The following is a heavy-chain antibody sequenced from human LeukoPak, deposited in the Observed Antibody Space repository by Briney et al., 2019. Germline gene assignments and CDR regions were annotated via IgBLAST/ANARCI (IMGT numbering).Heavy chain of an antibody. D-gene: IGHD2-21*02. J-gene: IGHJ5*02. CDR2: ISAYNGNT. V-gene: IGHV1-18*01. CDR3: AVCGGGWGIYNWFDP. CDR1: GYTFTSYG. Sequence: ASVKVSCKASGYTFTSYGISWVRQAPGQGLEWMGWISAYNGNTNYAQKLQGRVTMTTDTSTSTAYMELRSLRSDDTAVYYCAVCGGGWGIYNWFDPWGQGTLVTVSS.